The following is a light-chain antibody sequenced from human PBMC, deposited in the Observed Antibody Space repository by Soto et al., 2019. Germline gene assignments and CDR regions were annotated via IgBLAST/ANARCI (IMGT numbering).Light chain of an antibody. Sequence: DIQMTQSPSTLSASVGDRVTITCRASQSINSWLVWYQQKQGKAPKLLIYKASSLESGVPSWFSGSASGTEFTLTITSLQHDAFTTYCCQQYDIYGAWTCGQGTKVEIK. V-gene: IGKV1-5*03. CDR3: QQYDIYGAWT. CDR1: QSINSW. J-gene: IGKJ1*01. CDR2: KAS.